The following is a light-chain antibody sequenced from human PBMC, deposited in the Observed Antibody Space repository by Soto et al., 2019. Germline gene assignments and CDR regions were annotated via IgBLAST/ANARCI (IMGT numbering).Light chain of an antibody. V-gene: IGKV1-5*01. J-gene: IGKJ1*01. CDR1: HSISSW. Sequence: DIQMTQSPSTLSASIGDRVTITCRASHSISSWLAWYQQKPGKVPNLLIYAASTLESGVPSRFSGSGSGTEFTLTISSLQPDDFATYYCQQYNSYWTFGHGTKVEIK. CDR2: AAS. CDR3: QQYNSYWT.